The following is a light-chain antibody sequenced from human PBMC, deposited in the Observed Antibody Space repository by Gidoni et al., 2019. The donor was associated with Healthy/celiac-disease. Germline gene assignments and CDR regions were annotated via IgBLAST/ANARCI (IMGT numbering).Light chain of an antibody. CDR2: AAS. V-gene: IGKV1-39*01. CDR1: QSISSY. J-gene: IGKJ5*01. CDR3: QQSYSTLSIT. Sequence: DIQMTQSPSSLSASVGDRVTITCRASQSISSYLNWYQQKPGKAPKLLIYAASRLQSGVPSRFSGSGSGTDFTLTISSLQPEDFATYYCQQSYSTLSITFXQXTRLEIK.